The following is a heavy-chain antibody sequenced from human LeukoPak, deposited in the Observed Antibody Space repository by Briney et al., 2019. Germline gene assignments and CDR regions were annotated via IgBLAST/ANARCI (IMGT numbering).Heavy chain of an antibody. D-gene: IGHD7-27*01. J-gene: IGHJ4*02. CDR1: GFTFSSYE. CDR3: ARSWGFFDY. Sequence: GGSLRLSCAASGFTFSSYEINWVRQAPGKGLEWVSYISSSGSTIYYADSVKGRFTISRDNAKNSLYLQMNSLRAEDTAVYYCARSWGFFDYWGQGTLVTVSS. V-gene: IGHV3-48*03. CDR2: ISSSGSTI.